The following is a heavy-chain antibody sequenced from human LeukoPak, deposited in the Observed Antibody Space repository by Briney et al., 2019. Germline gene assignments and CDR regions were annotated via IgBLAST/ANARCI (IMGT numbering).Heavy chain of an antibody. CDR3: ARDPRRMGFCSGGSCTSRNNYFDY. D-gene: IGHD2-15*01. Sequence: ASVKVSCKASGYTFTGYHMHWVRQAPGQGLEWMGWINPNSGGTNYAQKFQGRVTMTRDTSISTAYMELSRLRSDDTAVYYCARDPRRMGFCSGGSCTSRNNYFDYWGQGTLVTVSS. CDR1: GYTFTGYH. CDR2: INPNSGGT. J-gene: IGHJ4*02. V-gene: IGHV1-2*02.